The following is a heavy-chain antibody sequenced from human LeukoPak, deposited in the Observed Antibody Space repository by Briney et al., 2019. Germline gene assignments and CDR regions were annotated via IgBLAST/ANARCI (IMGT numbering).Heavy chain of an antibody. Sequence: ASVKVSCKASGYTFTGYYMHWVRQAPGQGLEWMGWINPNSGGTNYAQKFQGRVTMTRDTSISTAYMELSGLRSEDTAIYYCATGSYRSPVYWGQGTLVTVSS. V-gene: IGHV1-2*02. CDR2: INPNSGGT. CDR3: ATGSYRSPVY. J-gene: IGHJ4*02. D-gene: IGHD3-16*02. CDR1: GYTFTGYY.